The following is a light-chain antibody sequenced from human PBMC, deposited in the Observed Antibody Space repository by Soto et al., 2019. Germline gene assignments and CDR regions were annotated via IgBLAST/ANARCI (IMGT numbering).Light chain of an antibody. V-gene: IGKV3-20*01. CDR3: QQYGSSPLYT. Sequence: EIVLTQSPGTLSLSPGEGATLSCRASQSVNSNYLAWYQQKPGQAPRLLIYGASSRATGIPDRFSGSGSGTDFTLTISRLEPEDFAVYYCQQYGSSPLYTFGQGTKLEIK. CDR1: QSVNSNY. CDR2: GAS. J-gene: IGKJ2*01.